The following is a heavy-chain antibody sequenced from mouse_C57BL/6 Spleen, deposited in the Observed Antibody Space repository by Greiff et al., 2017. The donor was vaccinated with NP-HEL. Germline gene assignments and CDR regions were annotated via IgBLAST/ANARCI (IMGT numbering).Heavy chain of an antibody. CDR3: TRGGWLRYFDV. J-gene: IGHJ1*03. V-gene: IGHV1-15*01. D-gene: IGHD2-3*01. CDR1: GYTFTDYE. Sequence: QVQLKQSGAELVRPGASVTLSCKASGYTFTDYEMHWVKQTPVPGLEWIGAIDPETGGTAYNQKFKGKAILTADKSSSTAYMELRSLTSEDSAVYYCTRGGWLRYFDVWGTGTTVTVSS. CDR2: IDPETGGT.